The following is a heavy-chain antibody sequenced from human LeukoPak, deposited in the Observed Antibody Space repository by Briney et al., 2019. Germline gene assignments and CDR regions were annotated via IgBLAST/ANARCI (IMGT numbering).Heavy chain of an antibody. V-gene: IGHV4-34*01. D-gene: IGHD1-1*01. CDR3: ARDQTTRGNGMDV. CDR1: GGSFSGYY. Sequence: SETLSLTCAVYGGSFSGYYWSWIRQPPGKGLEWIGEINHSGSTNYNPSLKSRVTISVDTSKNQFSLKLSSVTAADTAVYYCARDQTTRGNGMDVWGQGTTVTVSS. CDR2: INHSGST. J-gene: IGHJ6*02.